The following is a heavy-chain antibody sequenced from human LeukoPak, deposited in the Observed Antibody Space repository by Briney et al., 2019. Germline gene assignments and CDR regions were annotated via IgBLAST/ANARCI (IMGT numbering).Heavy chain of an antibody. CDR1: GYTFSSYA. CDR3: AKEDLGRTFDY. Sequence: GGSLRLSCAASGYTFSSYAMNWVRQAPGKGLEWVSAISGSGSGTYYADSVKGRFTISRDNSKNTLYLQMNSLRADDTAVYYCAKEDLGRTFDYWGQGTLVTVSS. D-gene: IGHD7-27*01. V-gene: IGHV3-23*01. J-gene: IGHJ4*02. CDR2: ISGSGSGT.